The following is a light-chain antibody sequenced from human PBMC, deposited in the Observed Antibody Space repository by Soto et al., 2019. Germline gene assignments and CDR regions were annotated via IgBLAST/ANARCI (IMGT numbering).Light chain of an antibody. J-gene: IGLJ1*01. V-gene: IGLV2-14*01. CDR2: DVS. CDR1: SSDVGGYNY. CDR3: SSYTSSSTVYV. Sequence: QSVLTQPASVSGAPGQSITISCTGTSSDVGGYNYVSWYQQHPGKAPKLMIYDVSNRPSGVSNSFSGSKSGNTASLTISGLQAEDEADYYCSSYTSSSTVYVFGTGTKVTVL.